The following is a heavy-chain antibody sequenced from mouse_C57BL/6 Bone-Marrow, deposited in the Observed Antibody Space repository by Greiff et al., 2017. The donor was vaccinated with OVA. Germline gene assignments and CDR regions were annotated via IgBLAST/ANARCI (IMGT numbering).Heavy chain of an antibody. CDR2: ISSGSSTI. CDR3: AGWLLRDYYAMDY. Sequence: EVKVVESGGGLVKPGGSLKLSCAASGFTFSDYGMHWVRQAPEKGLEWVAYISSGSSTIYYADTVKGRFTISRDNAKNTLFLQMTSLRSEDTAMYYCAGWLLRDYYAMDYWGQGTSVTVSS. V-gene: IGHV5-17*01. D-gene: IGHD2-3*01. J-gene: IGHJ4*01. CDR1: GFTFSDYG.